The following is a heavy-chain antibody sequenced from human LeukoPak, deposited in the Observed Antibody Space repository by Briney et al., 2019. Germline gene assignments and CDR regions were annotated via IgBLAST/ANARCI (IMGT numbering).Heavy chain of an antibody. CDR2: IYYSGST. CDR3: ARGRKHSSGWYDAPHYYYYGMDV. J-gene: IGHJ6*02. V-gene: IGHV4-30-4*01. CDR1: GGSISSGDYY. Sequence: SQTLSLTCTVSGGSISSGDYYWSWIRQPPGKGLEWIGYIYYSGSTYYNPSLKSRVTISVDTSKNQFSLKLSSVTAADTAVYYCARGRKHSSGWYDAPHYYYYGMDVWGQGTTVTVSS. D-gene: IGHD6-19*01.